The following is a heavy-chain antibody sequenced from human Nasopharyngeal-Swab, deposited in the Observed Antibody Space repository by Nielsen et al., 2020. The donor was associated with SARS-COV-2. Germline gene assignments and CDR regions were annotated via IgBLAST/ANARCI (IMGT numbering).Heavy chain of an antibody. CDR2: INGDGSAR. D-gene: IGHD2-15*01. J-gene: IGHJ3*02. Sequence: GESLKISCEVSGFNFRNSAMNWVRQSPGKGLEWVANINGDGSARYYVDSVRGRFTVSRDNPKNSLYLQMNNLRVEDTALYYCAGESGPNGFDIWGQGAMITVSS. CDR3: AGESGPNGFDI. CDR1: GFNFRNSA. V-gene: IGHV3-7*01.